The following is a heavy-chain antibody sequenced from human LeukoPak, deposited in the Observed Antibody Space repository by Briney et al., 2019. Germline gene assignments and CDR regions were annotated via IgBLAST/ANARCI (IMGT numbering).Heavy chain of an antibody. CDR1: GFTIGDYA. V-gene: IGHV3-49*04. CDR3: IRWGIYGGNSGVYAFDV. D-gene: IGHD4-23*01. J-gene: IGHJ3*01. CDR2: IKSKSHGGTT. Sequence: GGSLRLSCATSGFTIGDYAMNWVRQAPGKGLEWLGFIKSKSHGGTTQYAASVKGRFTISRDESRSIAYLQMSSLKIEDTAVYYCIRWGIYGGNSGVYAFDVWGQGTVVTVSS.